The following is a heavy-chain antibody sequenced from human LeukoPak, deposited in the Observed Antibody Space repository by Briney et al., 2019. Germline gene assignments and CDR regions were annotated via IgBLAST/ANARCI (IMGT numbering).Heavy chain of an antibody. CDR3: ARGSGWYYY. V-gene: IGHV4-59*01. Sequence: PSETLSLTCTVSGGSISSYWSWIRQPPGKGLEWIGYIYYSGSTNYNPSLKSRVSISVDTSKNQFSLKLSPVTAADTAVYYCARGSGWYYYWGQGTPVTVSS. J-gene: IGHJ4*02. CDR2: IYYSGST. D-gene: IGHD6-19*01. CDR1: GGSISSY.